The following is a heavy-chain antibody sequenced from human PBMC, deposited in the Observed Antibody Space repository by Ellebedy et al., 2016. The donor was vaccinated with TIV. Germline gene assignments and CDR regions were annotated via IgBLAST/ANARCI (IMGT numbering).Heavy chain of an antibody. CDR3: ARSLSSRGSGTYHFDY. Sequence: SETLSLTCTVSGTSISSYYWSWIRQPPGKGLEWIGYISYSGSTNYNPSLKGRVTISGDTSKNQISLKLTSMTAADTAMYYCARSLSSRGSGTYHFDYWGQGILVTVSS. CDR1: GTSISSYY. CDR2: ISYSGST. V-gene: IGHV4-59*12. D-gene: IGHD3-10*01. J-gene: IGHJ4*02.